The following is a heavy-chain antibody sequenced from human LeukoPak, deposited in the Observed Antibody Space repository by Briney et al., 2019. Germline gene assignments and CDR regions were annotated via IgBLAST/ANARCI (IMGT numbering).Heavy chain of an antibody. CDR3: AKGNGYTYGRYYFDY. J-gene: IGHJ4*02. D-gene: IGHD5-18*01. V-gene: IGHV3-23*01. Sequence: PGGSLRLSCAASGFTFSSYAMGLVRQAPGKGLEWVSAITASGDNTYYADSVKGRFTISRDNSKNPLHLQMSSLRAAATAVYYCAKGNGYTYGRYYFDYWGQGTLVTVSS. CDR2: ITASGDNT. CDR1: GFTFSSYA.